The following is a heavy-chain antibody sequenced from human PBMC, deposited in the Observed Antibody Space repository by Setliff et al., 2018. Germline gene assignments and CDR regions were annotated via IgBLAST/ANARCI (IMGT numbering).Heavy chain of an antibody. CDR1: GGSISSYY. CDR2: IYTSGSA. Sequence: SETLSLTCTVSGGSISSYYWSWIRQPAGKGLEWIGRIYTSGSANYNPSLKSRVTMSIDTSKNQFSLKLNSVTAADMAVYYCAREQWLDPPGYYYMDVWAKGTTVTVSS. D-gene: IGHD6-19*01. J-gene: IGHJ6*03. V-gene: IGHV4-4*07. CDR3: AREQWLDPPGYYYMDV.